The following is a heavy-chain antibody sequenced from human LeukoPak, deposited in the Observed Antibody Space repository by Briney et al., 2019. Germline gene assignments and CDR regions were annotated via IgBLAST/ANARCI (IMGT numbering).Heavy chain of an antibody. D-gene: IGHD1-1*01. CDR2: IFDGKTT. CDR3: ARGAWATRLQS. J-gene: IGHJ4*02. V-gene: IGHV4-34*12. CDR1: GESLNYYY. Sequence: SETLSLTCAVYGESLNYYYWSWIRHSPGKGLGWIGEIFDGKTTNYNPSLESRVTISAVTSSNQFTLNLKSVTAADTAVYYCARGAWATRLQSWAQGTLVIVSS.